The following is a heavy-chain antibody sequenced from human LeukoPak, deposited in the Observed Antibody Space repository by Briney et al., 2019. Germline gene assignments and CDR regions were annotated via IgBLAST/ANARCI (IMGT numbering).Heavy chain of an antibody. Sequence: VSVKVSCKASGYTFTGYYMHWVRQAPGQGLEWMGWINPNSGGTNYAQKFQGWVTMTRDTSISTAYMELSRLRSDDTAVYYCARDRWELREGIDYWGQGTLVTVSS. J-gene: IGHJ4*02. CDR1: GYTFTGYY. V-gene: IGHV1-2*04. CDR3: ARDRWELREGIDY. CDR2: INPNSGGT. D-gene: IGHD1-26*01.